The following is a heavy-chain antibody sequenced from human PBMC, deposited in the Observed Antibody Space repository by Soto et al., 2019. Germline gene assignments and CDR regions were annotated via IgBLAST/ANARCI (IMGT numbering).Heavy chain of an antibody. V-gene: IGHV1-8*01. CDR3: ARGGILVVAATPSGFDY. J-gene: IGHJ4*02. CDR2: MNPNSGNT. D-gene: IGHD2-15*01. Sequence: QVQLVQSGAEVKKPGASVKVSCKASGYTFTSYDINWVRQATGQGLEWMGWMNPNSGNTGYAQKFQGRVTMTRTTSISTAYMELSSLRSEDTAVYYCARGGILVVAATPSGFDYWGQGTLVTVSS. CDR1: GYTFTSYD.